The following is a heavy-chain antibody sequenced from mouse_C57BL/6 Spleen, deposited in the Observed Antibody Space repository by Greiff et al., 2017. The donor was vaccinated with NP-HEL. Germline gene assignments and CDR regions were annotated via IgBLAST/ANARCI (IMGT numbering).Heavy chain of an antibody. CDR3: TDYYGTPAWFAY. CDR1: GFTFSNYW. J-gene: IGHJ3*01. D-gene: IGHD1-1*01. V-gene: IGHV6-3*01. Sequence: EVQVVESGGGLVQPGGSMKLSCVASGFTFSNYWMNWVRQSPEKGLEWVAQIRLKSDNYATHYAESVKGRFTISRDDSKSSVYLQMNNLRAEDTGIYYCTDYYGTPAWFAYWGQGTLVTVSA. CDR2: IRLKSDNYAT.